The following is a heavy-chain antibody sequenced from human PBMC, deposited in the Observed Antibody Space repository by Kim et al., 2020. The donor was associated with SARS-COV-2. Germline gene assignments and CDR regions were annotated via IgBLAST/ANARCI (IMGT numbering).Heavy chain of an antibody. V-gene: IGHV7-4-1*02. D-gene: IGHD3-10*01. J-gene: IGHJ5*02. CDR1: GCTFTSYA. Sequence: ASVKVSCKASGCTFTSYAMNWVRQAPGQGLEWMGWINTNTGNPTYAQGFTGRFVFSLDTSVSTAYLQISSLKAEATAVYYCARDWELLWFGQPDHCPVNWLDLWGQGTLVPVSS. CDR2: INTNTGNP. CDR3: ARDWELLWFGQPDHCPVNWLDL.